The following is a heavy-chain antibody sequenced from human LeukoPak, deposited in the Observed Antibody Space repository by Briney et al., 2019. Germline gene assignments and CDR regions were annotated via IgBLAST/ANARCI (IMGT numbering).Heavy chain of an antibody. D-gene: IGHD3-22*01. Sequence: SETLSLTCTVSGGSISSYYWSWIRQPAGKGLEWIGRIYTSGSTNYNPSLKSRVTMSVDTSKNQFSLKVSSVTAADTAVYYCARDGYYYDSSGYGLDYWGQGTLVTVSS. CDR2: IYTSGST. V-gene: IGHV4-4*07. CDR3: ARDGYYYDSSGYGLDY. CDR1: GGSISSYY. J-gene: IGHJ4*02.